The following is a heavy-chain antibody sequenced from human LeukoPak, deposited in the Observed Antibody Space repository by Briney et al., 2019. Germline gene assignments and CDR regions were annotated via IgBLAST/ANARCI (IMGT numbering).Heavy chain of an antibody. V-gene: IGHV3-64D*06. J-gene: IGHJ4*02. CDR3: VRGRQLVADC. CDR1: GFTFSPYA. CDR2: LNYDGSNT. D-gene: IGHD6-13*01. Sequence: GGSLRLSCSASGFTFSPYAMHWVRQAPGKGLEYVSGLNYDGSNTFYADSVKGRFIVSRDNSKNTVNLQMSDLRVEDTAVYYCVRGRQLVADCWGQGALVTVSS.